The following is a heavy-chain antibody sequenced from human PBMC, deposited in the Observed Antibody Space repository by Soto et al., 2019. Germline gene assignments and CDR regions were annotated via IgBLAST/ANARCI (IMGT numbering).Heavy chain of an antibody. V-gene: IGHV4-30-4*01. J-gene: IGHJ5*01. CDR1: GGSISGDYY. CDR2: VYHTGST. D-gene: IGHD3-22*01. CDR3: AREHYDITGNRIDS. Sequence: SEPLSLTCTVSGGSISGDYYWNWIRQAPGKGLEWIGYVYHTGSTYHNPSLKSRGSISVDTSNNQFSLKLSSVTAADTAVYFCAREHYDITGNRIDSWGQGIPVTVSS.